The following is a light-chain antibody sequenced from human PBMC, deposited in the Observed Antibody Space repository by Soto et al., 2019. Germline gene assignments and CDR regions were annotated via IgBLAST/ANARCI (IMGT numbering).Light chain of an antibody. J-gene: IGLJ3*02. CDR1: SSDV. Sequence: QSALTQSRSVSGSPGQSVTISCTGTSSDVSWYQHHPGKAPKLMIYDVYKRPSGVPDRFSGSKSDNTASLTISGLQAEDEADYYCSSYAGSHVGVFGGGTKLTVL. CDR2: DVY. V-gene: IGLV2-11*01. CDR3: SSYAGSHVGV.